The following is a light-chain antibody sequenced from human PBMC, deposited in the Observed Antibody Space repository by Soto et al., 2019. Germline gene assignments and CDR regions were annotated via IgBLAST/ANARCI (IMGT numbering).Light chain of an antibody. J-gene: IGLJ3*02. CDR2: EVS. Sequence: QSVLTQPPSGSGSPGQSVTISCTGTSSDIGAYNYVSWYQQHPGKAPKLMIHEVSKRPSGVPDRFSGSKSGNTASLTVSGLQAEDEADYYCSSYAGSNDRWVFGGGTKVTVL. V-gene: IGLV2-8*01. CDR3: SSYAGSNDRWV. CDR1: SSDIGAYNY.